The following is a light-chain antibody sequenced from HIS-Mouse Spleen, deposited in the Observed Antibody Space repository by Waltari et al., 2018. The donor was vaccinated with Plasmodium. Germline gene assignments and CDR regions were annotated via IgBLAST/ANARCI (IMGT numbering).Light chain of an antibody. CDR3: QQDYNLPYT. CDR1: QSVSSSY. V-gene: IGKV3D-7*01. Sequence: EIVMTQSPAPLSLSPGARATLSCRASQSVSSSYLSWYQQKPGQAPRLLIYGASTRATGIPARFSGSGSGTDFTLTISSLQPEDFAVYYCQQDYNLPYTFGQGTKLEIK. J-gene: IGKJ2*01. CDR2: GAS.